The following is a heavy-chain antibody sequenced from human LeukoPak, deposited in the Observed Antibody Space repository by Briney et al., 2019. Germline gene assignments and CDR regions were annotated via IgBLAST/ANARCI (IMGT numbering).Heavy chain of an antibody. J-gene: IGHJ4*02. CDR1: GFTFSSYG. CDR2: ISYDGSNK. V-gene: IGHV3-30*18. Sequence: GGSLRLSCAASGFTFSSYGMHWVRQAPGKGLEWVAVISYDGSNKYYADSVKGRFTISRDNSKNTLYLQMNSLRAEDTAVYYCAKWLGEHDYWGQGTLVTVSS. D-gene: IGHD3-10*01. CDR3: AKWLGEHDY.